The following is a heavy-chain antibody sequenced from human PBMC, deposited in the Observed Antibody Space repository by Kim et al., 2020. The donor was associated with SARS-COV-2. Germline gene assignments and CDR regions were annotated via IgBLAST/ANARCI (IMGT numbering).Heavy chain of an antibody. V-gene: IGHV6-1*01. CDR1: GDSVSSNSVA. CDR3: TRGSKASAGSFDY. Sequence: SQTLSLTCAISGDSVSSNSVAWNWIGQSPSRGLEWLGRTYYRSKWYNDYAVSVKSRISINPDTSKNQFSLQVNSVTPEDTAVYYCTRGSKASAGSFDYWGQGTLVTVSS. J-gene: IGHJ4*02. D-gene: IGHD6-13*01. CDR2: TYYRSKWYN.